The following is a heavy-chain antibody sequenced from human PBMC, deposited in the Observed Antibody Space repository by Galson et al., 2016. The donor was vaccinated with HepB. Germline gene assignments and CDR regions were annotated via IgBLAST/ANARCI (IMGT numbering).Heavy chain of an antibody. Sequence: TLSLTCTVSGASISGYYLSWIRQPPGKGLEWIGDIYYSGRTNYNPSLKSRVTISVDTSKNQFSLKLSSVTAADTAVYYCARDDSGGWYGFHYGMDVWGQGTTVTVS. D-gene: IGHD6-19*01. CDR1: GASISGYY. CDR2: IYYSGRT. J-gene: IGHJ6*02. V-gene: IGHV4-59*01. CDR3: ARDDSGGWYGFHYGMDV.